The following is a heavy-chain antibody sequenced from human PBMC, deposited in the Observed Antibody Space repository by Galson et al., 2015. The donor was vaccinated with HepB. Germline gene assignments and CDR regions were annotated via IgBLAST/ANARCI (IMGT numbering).Heavy chain of an antibody. CDR3: ARGGLAVVIGATQNNWFDP. Sequence: QSGAEVKKPGASVKVSCKASGYTFSNYFITWVRQAPGQGLEWMGSISAYNRYTKYAQKFQGRVTMTTDTSTSTAYMELRGLRSDDTAVYYCARGGLAVVIGATQNNWFDPWGQGTLVTVSS. V-gene: IGHV1-18*01. D-gene: IGHD2-15*01. CDR1: GYTFSNYF. CDR2: ISAYNRYT. J-gene: IGHJ5*02.